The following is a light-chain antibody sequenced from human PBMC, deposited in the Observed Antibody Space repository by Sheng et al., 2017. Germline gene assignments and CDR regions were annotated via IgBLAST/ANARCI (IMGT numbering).Light chain of an antibody. CDR2: LTN. Sequence: QTVVTQEPSFSVSPGGTITLTCGLTSGSVSTGHFPAWYQQTPGQTPRTLIYLTNTRSSGVPDRFSGSIVENKAALTITGAQADDESDYYCVLYMGSGIWVFGGGTKLTVL. V-gene: IGLV8-61*01. CDR1: SGSVSTGHF. CDR3: VLYMGSGIWV. J-gene: IGLJ3*02.